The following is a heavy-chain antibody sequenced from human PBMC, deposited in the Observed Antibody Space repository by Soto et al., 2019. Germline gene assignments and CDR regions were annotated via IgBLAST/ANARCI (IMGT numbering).Heavy chain of an antibody. CDR3: GGQPPLMDV. D-gene: IGHD2-2*01. J-gene: IGHJ6*02. Sequence: EVQLVESGGGLVQPGGSLRLSCAASGYTFSSYEMNWVRQAPGKGLEWVSYISSSGSTIYYADSVKGRVTISRDNAKNSPYLQMNSMRAEDTAVYYCGGQPPLMDVWGQGTTVTVSS. CDR1: GYTFSSYE. V-gene: IGHV3-48*03. CDR2: ISSSGSTI.